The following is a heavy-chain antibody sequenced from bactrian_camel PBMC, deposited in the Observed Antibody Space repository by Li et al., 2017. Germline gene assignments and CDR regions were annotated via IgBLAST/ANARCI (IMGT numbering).Heavy chain of an antibody. Sequence: HVQLVESGGGPVQAGGSLRLSCAASGKAYRSYCMAWFRQAPGEERERVATIHTDGSTYYADSVKGRFTISRDNAKNLVDLQMNNLEPEDTAMYYCATCWCGFCTQISDYNEWGQGTQVTVS. D-gene: IGHD1*01. CDR1: GKAYRSYC. CDR3: ATCWCGFCTQISDYNE. CDR2: IHTDGST. V-gene: IGHV3S56*01. J-gene: IGHJ4*01.